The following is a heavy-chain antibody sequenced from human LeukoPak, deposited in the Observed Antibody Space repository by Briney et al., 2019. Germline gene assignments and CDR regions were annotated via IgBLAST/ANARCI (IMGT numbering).Heavy chain of an antibody. D-gene: IGHD6-6*01. V-gene: IGHV3-30*04. Sequence: GGSLRLSCAASGFTFSSYAMHWVRQAPGKGLEWVAVISYDGSNKYYADSVKGRFTISRDNSKNTLYLQMNSLRTEDTAVYYCARDYSSSSRYFDYWGQGTLVTVSS. CDR1: GFTFSSYA. J-gene: IGHJ4*02. CDR2: ISYDGSNK. CDR3: ARDYSSSSRYFDY.